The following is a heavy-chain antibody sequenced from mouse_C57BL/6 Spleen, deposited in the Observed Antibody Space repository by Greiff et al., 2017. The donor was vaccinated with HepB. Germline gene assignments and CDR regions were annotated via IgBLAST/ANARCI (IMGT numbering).Heavy chain of an antibody. J-gene: IGHJ2*01. Sequence: EVKLMESGPELVKPGASVKIPCKASGYTFTDYNMDWVKQSHGKSLEWIGDINPNNGGTIYNQKFKGKATLTVDKSSSTAYMELRSLTSEDTAVYYCARYNYGYDDGGNYFDYWGQGTTLTVSS. CDR1: GYTFTDYN. V-gene: IGHV1-18*01. CDR2: INPNNGGT. D-gene: IGHD2-2*01. CDR3: ARYNYGYDDGGNYFDY.